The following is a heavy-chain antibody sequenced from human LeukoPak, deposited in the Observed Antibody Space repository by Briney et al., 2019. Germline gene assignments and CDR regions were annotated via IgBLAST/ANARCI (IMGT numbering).Heavy chain of an antibody. CDR3: ARVLTPGYSSGWYGY. V-gene: IGHV1-18*01. D-gene: IGHD6-19*01. CDR2: ISAYNGNT. Sequence: ASVKVSCKASGYTFTSYGISWVRQAPGQGLEWMGWISAYNGNTNYAQKLQGRVTMTTDTSTSTAYMELRSLRSDDTVVYYCARVLTPGYSSGWYGYWGQGTLVTISS. J-gene: IGHJ4*02. CDR1: GYTFTSYG.